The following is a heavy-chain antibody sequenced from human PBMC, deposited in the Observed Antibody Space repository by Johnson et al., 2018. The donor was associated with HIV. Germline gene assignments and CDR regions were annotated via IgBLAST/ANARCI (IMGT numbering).Heavy chain of an antibody. CDR3: ARGDYYDSSGYYTAIAFDI. Sequence: EVQLVESGGGLVQPGGSLRLSCAASGFTFSSYAMSWVRQAPGKGLEWVSAISGSGGSTYYADSVKGRFTISRDNSKNTLYLQMNSLRAEDTAVYYCARGDYYDSSGYYTAIAFDIWGQGTLVTVSS. CDR1: GFTFSSYA. J-gene: IGHJ3*02. V-gene: IGHV3-23*04. CDR2: ISGSGGST. D-gene: IGHD3-22*01.